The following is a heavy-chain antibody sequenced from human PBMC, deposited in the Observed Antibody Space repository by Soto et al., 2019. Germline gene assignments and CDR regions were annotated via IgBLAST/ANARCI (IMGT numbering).Heavy chain of an antibody. CDR2: IKQDGSEK. Sequence: GGSLRLSCAASGFTFSSYWMSWVRQAPGKGLEWVANIKQDGSEKYYVDSVKGRFTISRDNAKNSLYLQMNSLRAEDTAVYYCARDRRDGYNSPVLDYWGQGTLVTVSS. CDR1: GFTFSSYW. D-gene: IGHD5-12*01. J-gene: IGHJ4*02. CDR3: ARDRRDGYNSPVLDY. V-gene: IGHV3-7*05.